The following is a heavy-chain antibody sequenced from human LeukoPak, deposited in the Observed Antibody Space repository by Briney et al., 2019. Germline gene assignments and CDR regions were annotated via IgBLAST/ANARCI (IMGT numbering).Heavy chain of an antibody. V-gene: IGHV4-59*01. CDR1: GGSISSYY. J-gene: IGHJ6*02. CDR2: IYYSGST. D-gene: IGHD6-13*01. Sequence: SETLSLTCVVSGGSISSYYWSWIRQPPGKGLEWIGYIYYSGSTNYNPSLKSRVTISVDTSKNQFSLKLSSVTAADTAVYYCARESRSSSWYVGGYYGMDVWGQGTTVTVSS. CDR3: ARESRSSSWYVGGYYGMDV.